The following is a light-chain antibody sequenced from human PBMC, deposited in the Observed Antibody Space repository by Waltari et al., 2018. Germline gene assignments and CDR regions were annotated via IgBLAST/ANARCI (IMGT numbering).Light chain of an antibody. J-gene: IGKJ4*01. CDR1: RGISSD. Sequence: IPITQSPSSLSASVGDRVILPCRAGRGISSDLAWYQQKPGKVPKLLIYAGSNLQSGVPSRVSGSGYETEFTLTISSLQPEDSATYYCLQHATYPLTFGGGTKVEV. V-gene: IGKV1-17*01. CDR3: LQHATYPLT. CDR2: AGS.